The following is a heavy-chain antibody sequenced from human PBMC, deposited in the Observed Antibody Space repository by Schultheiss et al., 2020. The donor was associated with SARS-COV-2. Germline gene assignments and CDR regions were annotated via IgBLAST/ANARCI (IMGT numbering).Heavy chain of an antibody. Sequence: GESLKISCAASGFTFSSYGMHWVRQAPGKGLEWVAVISYDGSNKYYADSVKGRFTISRDNSKNTVYLQMNSLRAEDTAVYFCARGLRDVWGQGTLVTVSS. CDR3: ARGLRDV. J-gene: IGHJ4*02. CDR2: ISYDGSNK. V-gene: IGHV3-30*03. CDR1: GFTFSSYG.